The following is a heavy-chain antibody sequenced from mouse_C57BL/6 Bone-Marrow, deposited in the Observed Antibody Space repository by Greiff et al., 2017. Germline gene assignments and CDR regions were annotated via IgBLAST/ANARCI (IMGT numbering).Heavy chain of an antibody. CDR2: IYPGDGDT. D-gene: IGHD2-14*01. CDR1: GFEFRSSW. V-gene: IGHV1-82*01. CDR3: ARSRGTPDY. Sequence: QVQLQQSGPELVKPGASVKISCKASGFEFRSSWMHWVKQRPGKGLEWIGRIYPGDGDTNYAGKFKRKATLTADTSSSTAYMQLSSLTAEDSAVYFCARSRGTPDYWGQGTTLTVAS. J-gene: IGHJ2*01.